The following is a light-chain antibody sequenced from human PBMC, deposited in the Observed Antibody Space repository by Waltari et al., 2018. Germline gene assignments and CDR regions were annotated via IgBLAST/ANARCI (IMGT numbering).Light chain of an antibody. J-gene: IGKJ1*01. Sequence: DIEMTQSPSSLSASVGDRVIITCRASQSIGPYINWYQQKPGTAPKLLIYDASILQTGVPSKFSGSGSGTDFTLTIRSLQPEDFATYYCQQVNSFPRTFGQGTKVEVK. V-gene: IGKV1-39*01. CDR3: QQVNSFPRT. CDR1: QSIGPY. CDR2: DAS.